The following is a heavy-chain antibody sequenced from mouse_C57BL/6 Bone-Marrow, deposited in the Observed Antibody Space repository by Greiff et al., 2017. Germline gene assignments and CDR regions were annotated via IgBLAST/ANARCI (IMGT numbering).Heavy chain of an antibody. J-gene: IGHJ2*01. CDR2: IYPRSGNT. Sequence: QVQLKQSGAELARPGASVKLSCKASGYTFTSYGISWVKQRTGQGLEWIGEIYPRSGNTYYNEKFKGKATLTVDTSSSTAYMELHSLTSEDSAVYFCARRGSSSGYEDYWGQGTTLTVSS. CDR3: ARRGSSSGYEDY. D-gene: IGHD3-2*02. V-gene: IGHV1-81*01. CDR1: GYTFTSYG.